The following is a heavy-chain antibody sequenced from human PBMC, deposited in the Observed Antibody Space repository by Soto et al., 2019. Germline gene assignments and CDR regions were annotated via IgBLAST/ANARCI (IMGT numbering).Heavy chain of an antibody. D-gene: IGHD3-10*01. CDR1: GCSISRGDYY. CDR2: IYYSGST. J-gene: IGHJ4*02. CDR3: ASRKSSPYFDY. Sequence: PSETLSLTCTFSGCSISRGDYYWSWIRQPPGKGLEWIGNIYYSGSTYYNPSLKSRVTISIGTSKNQFSLKLSSVTAADMAVYYCASRKSSPYFDYWGQGTLVTVSS. V-gene: IGHV4-30-4*01.